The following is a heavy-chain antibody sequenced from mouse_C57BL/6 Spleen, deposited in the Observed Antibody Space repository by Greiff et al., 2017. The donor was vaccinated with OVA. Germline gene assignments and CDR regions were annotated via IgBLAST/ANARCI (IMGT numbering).Heavy chain of an antibody. CDR2: ISSGSSTI. CDR3: ARGLPYFDV. V-gene: IGHV5-17*01. Sequence: DVMLVESGGGLAKPGGSLKLSCAASGFTFSDYGMHWVRQAPEKGLEWVAYISSGSSTIYYADTVKGRFTISRDNAKNTLFLQMTSLRSEDTAMYYCARGLPYFDVWGTGTTVTVSS. CDR1: GFTFSDYG. J-gene: IGHJ1*03. D-gene: IGHD2-1*01.